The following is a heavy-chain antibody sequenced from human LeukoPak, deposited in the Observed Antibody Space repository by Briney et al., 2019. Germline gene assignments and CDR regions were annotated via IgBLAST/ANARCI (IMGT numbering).Heavy chain of an antibody. J-gene: IGHJ1*01. Sequence: GALRLSCAASGFTVSSNYMSWVRQAPGKGLGWVSVIYSGGSTYYADSVKGRFTISRDNSKNTLYLQMNSLRAEDTAVYYCARDTYYYDSSGQPSEYFQHWGQGTLVTVSS. CDR2: IYSGGST. V-gene: IGHV3-66*01. CDR1: GFTVSSNY. CDR3: ARDTYYYDSSGQPSEYFQH. D-gene: IGHD3-22*01.